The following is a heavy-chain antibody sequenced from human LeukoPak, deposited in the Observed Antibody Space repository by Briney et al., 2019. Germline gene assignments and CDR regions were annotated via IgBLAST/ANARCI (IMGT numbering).Heavy chain of an antibody. Sequence: PSETLALTCTVSGGSISSSSYYWGWIRQPPGKGLEWIGSIYYSGSTYYNPSLKSRVTISVDTSKNQFSLKLSSVTAADTAVYYCARHGGYCSGGSFYSVPGWFDPWGQGTLVTVSS. V-gene: IGHV4-39*01. CDR1: GGSISSSSYY. CDR2: IYYSGST. CDR3: ARHGGYCSGGSFYSVPGWFDP. J-gene: IGHJ5*02. D-gene: IGHD2-15*01.